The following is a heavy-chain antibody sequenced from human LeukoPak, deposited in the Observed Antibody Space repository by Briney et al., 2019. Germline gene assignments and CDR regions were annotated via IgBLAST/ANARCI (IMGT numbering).Heavy chain of an antibody. CDR2: INPSGGST. Sequence: GASVKVSCKASGYTFTSYYMHWVRQAPGQGLEWMGIINPSGGSTSYAQKFQGRVTMTRDTSTSTVYMELSSLRSEDTAVYYCARDHEVVSLPMVRGVILAPPAAIDYWGQGTLVTVSS. CDR1: GYTFTSYY. CDR3: ARDHEVVSLPMVRGVILAPPAAIDY. V-gene: IGHV1-46*01. J-gene: IGHJ4*02. D-gene: IGHD3-10*01.